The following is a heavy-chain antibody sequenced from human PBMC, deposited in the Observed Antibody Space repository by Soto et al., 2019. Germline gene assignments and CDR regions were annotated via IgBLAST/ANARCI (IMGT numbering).Heavy chain of an antibody. D-gene: IGHD4-17*01. CDR1: GGTFSSYT. CDR2: IIPILGIA. V-gene: IGHV1-69*02. Sequence: SVKVSCKASGGTFSSYTISWVRQAPGQGLEWMGRIIPILGIANYAQKFQGRVTITADKSTSTAYMELSSLRSEDTAVYYCARSDSDRYGDYQLPWGQGTLVTVS. J-gene: IGHJ5*02. CDR3: ARSDSDRYGDYQLP.